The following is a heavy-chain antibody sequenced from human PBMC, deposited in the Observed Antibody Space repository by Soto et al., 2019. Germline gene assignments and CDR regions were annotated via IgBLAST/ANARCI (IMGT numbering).Heavy chain of an antibody. D-gene: IGHD1-26*01. Sequence: ASVKVSCKASGYTFTNYYMHWVRQAPGQGLEWMGIIKPTGGETTYAQKFQGRVTITRDTSASTAYMELSSLRSEDTAVYYCARGGSLYWYFDLWGRGTLVTVSS. V-gene: IGHV1-46*01. J-gene: IGHJ2*01. CDR3: ARGGSLYWYFDL. CDR2: IKPTGGET. CDR1: GYTFTNYY.